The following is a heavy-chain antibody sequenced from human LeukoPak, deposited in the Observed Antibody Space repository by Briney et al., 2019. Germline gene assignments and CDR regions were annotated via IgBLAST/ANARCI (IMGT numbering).Heavy chain of an antibody. CDR1: GFTFSSYA. J-gene: IGHJ4*02. Sequence: GGSLRLSCSASGFTFSSYAMHWVRRAPGKGLEYVSAISSNGGSTYYADSVKGRFTISRDNSKNTLYLQMSSLRAEDTAVYYCVKGEYCSSTSCYGGYCSGGSCYPPPYYFDYWGQGTLVTVSS. CDR2: ISSNGGST. CDR3: VKGEYCSSTSCYGGYCSGGSCYPPPYYFDY. V-gene: IGHV3-64D*06. D-gene: IGHD2-15*01.